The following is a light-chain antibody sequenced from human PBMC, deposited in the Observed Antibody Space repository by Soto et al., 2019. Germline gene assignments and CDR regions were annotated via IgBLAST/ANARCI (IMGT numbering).Light chain of an antibody. J-gene: IGKJ5*01. Sequence: VLTESPATLSLSPGERATLSCRASQSVSSYLAWYQQKPGQAPRILIYDASNRATGIPARFSGSGSGTDFTLTISSLEPEDFAVYYCQQRSNWPPITFGQGTRLEIK. CDR2: DAS. V-gene: IGKV3-11*01. CDR3: QQRSNWPPIT. CDR1: QSVSSY.